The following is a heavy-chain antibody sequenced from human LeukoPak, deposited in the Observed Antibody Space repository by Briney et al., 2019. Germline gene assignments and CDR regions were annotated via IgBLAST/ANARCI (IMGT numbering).Heavy chain of an antibody. J-gene: IGHJ4*02. V-gene: IGHV3-23*01. Sequence: PGGSLRLSCAASGFTFSSYAMSGVRQAPGKGLEWVSAISGSGSSTYYADSVKGRFTISRDNSKNTLYLQMNSLRAEDTAVYFCAKDTGYSYGFDYWGQGTLVTVSS. CDR2: ISGSGSST. CDR3: AKDTGYSYGFDY. CDR1: GFTFSSYA. D-gene: IGHD5-18*01.